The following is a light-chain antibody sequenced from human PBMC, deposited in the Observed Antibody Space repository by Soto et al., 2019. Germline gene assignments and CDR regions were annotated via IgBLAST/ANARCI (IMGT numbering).Light chain of an antibody. CDR2: EVY. V-gene: IGLV2-14*01. Sequence: QSVLTQPASVSGSPGQSITISCTGTSSDVGGHNYVSWYQQHPGKAPKLMIYEVYNRPSGVSSRFSGSRSGNTASLTISGLQAEDEADYYCSSYTSSSTLVFGGGTKLTVL. CDR3: SSYTSSSTLV. J-gene: IGLJ2*01. CDR1: SSDVGGHNY.